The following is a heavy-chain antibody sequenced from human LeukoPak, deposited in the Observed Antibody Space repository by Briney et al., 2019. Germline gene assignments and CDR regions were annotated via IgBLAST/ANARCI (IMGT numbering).Heavy chain of an antibody. V-gene: IGHV4-31*03. CDR2: IYYGGST. J-gene: IGHJ4*02. CDR1: GGSISSGGYY. Sequence: SETLSLTCTVSGGSISSGGYYWSWIRQHPGKGLEWIGYIYYGGSTYYNPSLKSRVTISVDTSKNQFSLKLSSVTAADTAVYYCARVGDYSDFDYWGQGTLVTVSS. D-gene: IGHD4-17*01. CDR3: ARVGDYSDFDY.